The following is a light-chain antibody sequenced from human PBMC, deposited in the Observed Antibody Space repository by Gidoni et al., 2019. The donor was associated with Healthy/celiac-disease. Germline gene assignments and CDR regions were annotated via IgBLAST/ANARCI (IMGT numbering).Light chain of an antibody. CDR3: QQSYSVLGT. V-gene: IGKV1-39*01. Sequence: DIQMTQSPSSLSASVGDRVTITCRESQSISSYLNWYQQKPGKAPKLLIYAASSLQSGVPSRFSGSGSGTDFTLTISSLQPEDFATYYCQQSYSVLGTFGGGTKVEIK. CDR1: QSISSY. J-gene: IGKJ4*01. CDR2: AAS.